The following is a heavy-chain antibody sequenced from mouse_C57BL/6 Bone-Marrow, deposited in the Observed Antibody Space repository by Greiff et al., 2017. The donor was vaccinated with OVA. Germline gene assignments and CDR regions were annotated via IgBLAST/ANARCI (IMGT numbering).Heavy chain of an antibody. J-gene: IGHJ2*01. Sequence: EVMLVESGGGLVKPGGSLKLSCAASGFTFSDYGMHWVRQAPEKGLEWVAYISSGSSTIYYADTVKGRFTISRDNAKNTLFLQMTSLRSEDTAMYYCARDSSGYPYYFDYWGQGTTLSVSS. V-gene: IGHV5-17*01. CDR3: ARDSSGYPYYFDY. D-gene: IGHD3-2*02. CDR1: GFTFSDYG. CDR2: ISSGSSTI.